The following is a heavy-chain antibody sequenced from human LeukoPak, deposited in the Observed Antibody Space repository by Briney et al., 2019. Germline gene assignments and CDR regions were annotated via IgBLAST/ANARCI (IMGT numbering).Heavy chain of an antibody. Sequence: SVKVSCKASGGTFSSYAISWVRQAPGQGLEWMGRIIPILVIANYAQKFQGRVTITAEKSTSTAYMELSRLRSEDPAVYYCARVMGWFGDYYYYYGMDAWGQGTTVTVSS. CDR3: ARVMGWFGDYYYYYGMDA. CDR2: IIPILVIA. CDR1: GGTFSSYA. D-gene: IGHD3-10*01. V-gene: IGHV1-69*04. J-gene: IGHJ6*02.